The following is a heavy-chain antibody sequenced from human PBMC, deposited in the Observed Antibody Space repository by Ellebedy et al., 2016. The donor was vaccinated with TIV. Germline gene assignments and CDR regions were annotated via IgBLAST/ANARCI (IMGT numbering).Heavy chain of an antibody. Sequence: GESLKISCAASGFTVSTNYTRWVRQAPGKGLEWVSMLYSGGSTYYADYVKGRFTISRDNSKNTLNLQMNSLRVEDTAVYYCARRGFRYAGWFDPWGQGTLVTVSS. V-gene: IGHV3-53*01. CDR3: ARRGFRYAGWFDP. CDR2: LYSGGST. CDR1: GFTVSTNY. J-gene: IGHJ5*02. D-gene: IGHD5-18*01.